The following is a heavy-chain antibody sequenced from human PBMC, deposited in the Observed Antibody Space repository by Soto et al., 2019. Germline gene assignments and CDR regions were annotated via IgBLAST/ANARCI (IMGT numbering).Heavy chain of an antibody. CDR2: IYYSGST. D-gene: IGHD3-3*01. V-gene: IGHV4-59*08. CDR3: ARHTPQYYDFWSGYYIGGYYFDY. Sequence: SGTLSLTCTVSGCSINSYYLSLIPQPPGEGQEWNGYIYYSGSTNYNPALKSRVTISVDTSKSQFSLKLSSVTAADTAVYYCARHTPQYYDFWSGYYIGGYYFDYWGQGTLVTVS. CDR1: GCSINSYY. J-gene: IGHJ4*02.